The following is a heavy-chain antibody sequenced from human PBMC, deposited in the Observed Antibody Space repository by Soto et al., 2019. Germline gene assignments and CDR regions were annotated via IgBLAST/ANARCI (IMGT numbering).Heavy chain of an antibody. Sequence: ASVKVSCKTSGYTFSNYAISWVRQAPGQGLEWMGWVSPYNGNANYTEKFQGRVSMTTDTSTTTAYMELTSLTSDDTAIYYCATEISLIMAAPAYWGQGTLVTVSS. CDR3: ATEISLIMAAPAY. J-gene: IGHJ4*02. D-gene: IGHD2-8*01. V-gene: IGHV1-18*04. CDR2: VSPYNGNA. CDR1: GYTFSNYA.